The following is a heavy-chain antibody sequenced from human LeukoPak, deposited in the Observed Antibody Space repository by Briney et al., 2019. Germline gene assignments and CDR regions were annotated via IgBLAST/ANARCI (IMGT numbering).Heavy chain of an antibody. D-gene: IGHD2-8*01. CDR3: ARGNGASTGVFDF. J-gene: IGHJ4*02. CDR2: ISSSSSYI. CDR1: GFTFSSYS. Sequence: PGGSLRLSCAASGFTFSSYSMNWVRQAPGKGLEWVSSISSSSSYIYYADSVKGRFTISRDNAKNSLYLQMNSLRAEDTAVYYCARGNGASTGVFDFWGQGTLVTVSS. V-gene: IGHV3-21*01.